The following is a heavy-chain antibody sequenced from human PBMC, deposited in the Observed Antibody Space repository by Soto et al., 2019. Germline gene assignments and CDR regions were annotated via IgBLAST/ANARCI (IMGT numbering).Heavy chain of an antibody. J-gene: IGHJ6*02. CDR1: GGTFSSYA. D-gene: IGHD3-16*02. V-gene: IGHV1-69*12. CDR2: IIPIFGTA. Sequence: QVQLVQSGAEVKKPGSSVKVSCKASGGTFSSYAISWVRQAPGQGLEWMGGIIPIFGTANYAQKFQGRVTITADHSTSTAYMELSSLRSEDTAVYYCARDKSLRYDYVWGSYRYTHQNASDYYYGMDVWGQGTTVTVSS. CDR3: ARDKSLRYDYVWGSYRYTHQNASDYYYGMDV.